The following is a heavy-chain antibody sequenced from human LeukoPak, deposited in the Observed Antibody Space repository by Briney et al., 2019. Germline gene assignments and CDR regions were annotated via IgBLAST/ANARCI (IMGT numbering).Heavy chain of an antibody. J-gene: IGHJ4*02. CDR2: ISASGGST. CDR1: GFTFTNYG. CDR3: ATSSSWFYYFDY. Sequence: GGSLRLSCAASGFTFTNYGMNWVRQAPGKGLEWVSGISASGGSTYYADSVKGRFTISRDNSTNTLYLQMNSLRAEDTAVYYCATSSSWFYYFDYWGQGTLVTVSS. D-gene: IGHD6-13*01. V-gene: IGHV3-23*01.